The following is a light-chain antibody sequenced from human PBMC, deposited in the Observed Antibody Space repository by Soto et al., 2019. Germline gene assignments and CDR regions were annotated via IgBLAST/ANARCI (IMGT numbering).Light chain of an antibody. CDR3: QSYDIILSGSVV. Sequence: QLVLTQPPSVSGAPGQRVTISCTGSSSNIGAGYDVQWYQQLPGAAPRLLIFGNTNRPSGVPDRFSGSRSGTSASLAISVLQAEDEADYYCQSYDIILSGSVVFGGTTKQTVL. CDR2: GNT. J-gene: IGLJ2*01. CDR1: SSNIGAGYD. V-gene: IGLV1-40*01.